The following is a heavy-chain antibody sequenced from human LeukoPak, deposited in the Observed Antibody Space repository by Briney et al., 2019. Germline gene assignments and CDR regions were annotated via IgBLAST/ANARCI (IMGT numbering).Heavy chain of an antibody. CDR3: ASHDPDWWFDP. CDR1: GFTVSSNY. V-gene: IGHV3-53*01. Sequence: GGSLRLSCAASGFTVSSNYMSWVRQAPGKGLEWVSVIYSGGSTYYADSVKGRFTISRDNSKNTLYLQMNSLRAKDTAVYYCASHDPDWWFDPWGQGTLVTVSS. D-gene: IGHD3-9*01. J-gene: IGHJ5*02. CDR2: IYSGGST.